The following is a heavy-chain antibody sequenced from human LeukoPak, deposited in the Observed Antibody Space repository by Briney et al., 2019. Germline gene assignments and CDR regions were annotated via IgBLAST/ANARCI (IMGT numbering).Heavy chain of an antibody. CDR1: GYTFTSYD. J-gene: IGHJ4*02. CDR2: MNPNSGNT. V-gene: IGHV1-8*01. D-gene: IGHD6-13*01. CDR3: ARGASGYSSSQTPYYFDY. Sequence: GASVKVSCKASGYTFTSYDINWVRQAAGQGLEWMGWMNPNSGNTGYAQKFQGRVTMTRNTSISTAYMELSSLRSEDTAVYYCARGASGYSSSQTPYYFDYWGQGTLVTVPS.